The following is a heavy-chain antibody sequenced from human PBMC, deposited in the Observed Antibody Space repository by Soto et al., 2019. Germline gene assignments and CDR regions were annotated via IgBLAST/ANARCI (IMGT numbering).Heavy chain of an antibody. Sequence: QLQLQESGPGLVRPSETLSLTCTVSGGSISSSSYYWGWVRQPPGKGLEWIGTLYYSGSTSYNPSLKSRVTISVDTSKNQFSLKLTSVTAADTAVYYCSRRIRYCAGGRCYSRWFDPRGQGTLVTVSS. CDR3: SRRIRYCAGGRCYSRWFDP. V-gene: IGHV4-39*01. CDR1: GGSISSSSYY. J-gene: IGHJ5*02. D-gene: IGHD2-15*01. CDR2: LYYSGST.